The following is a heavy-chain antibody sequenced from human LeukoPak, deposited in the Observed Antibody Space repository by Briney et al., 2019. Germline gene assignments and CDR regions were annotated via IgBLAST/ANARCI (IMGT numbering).Heavy chain of an antibody. V-gene: IGHV4-39*01. CDR3: ARKVVAVAGTDYFDY. CDR2: IYYSGST. Sequence: SETLSLTCTVSGGSIRSSSYYCVWIRQPPGKGLEWIGSIYYSGSTYYNASLKSRGTISVDTSKNQFSLKLNSVTGADTAVYFCARKVVAVAGTDYFDYWGQGTLVTVSS. CDR1: GGSIRSSSYY. J-gene: IGHJ4*02. D-gene: IGHD6-19*01.